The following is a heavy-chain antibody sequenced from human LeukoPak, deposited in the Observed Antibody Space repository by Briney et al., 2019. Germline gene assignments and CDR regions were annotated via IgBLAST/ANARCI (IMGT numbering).Heavy chain of an antibody. Sequence: ASVKVSXKASGYTFTGYYMHWVRQAPGQGLEWMGRINPNSGGTNYAQKFQGRVTMTRDTSISTAYMELSRLRSDDTAVYYCARRGGSYYYFDYWGQGTLVTVSS. CDR3: ARRGGSYYYFDY. V-gene: IGHV1-2*06. D-gene: IGHD1-26*01. CDR2: INPNSGGT. J-gene: IGHJ4*02. CDR1: GYTFTGYY.